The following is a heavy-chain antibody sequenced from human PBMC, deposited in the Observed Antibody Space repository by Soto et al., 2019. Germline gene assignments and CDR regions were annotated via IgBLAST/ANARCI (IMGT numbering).Heavy chain of an antibody. CDR3: ARAETRGVLWFGELPWSEPVPDAFDI. J-gene: IGHJ3*02. Sequence: QVQLQQWGAGLLKPSETLSLTCAVYGGSFSGYYWSWIRQPPGKGLEWIGEINHSGSTNYNPSLKSRVTISVDTSKNQFSLKLSSVTAADTAVYYCARAETRGVLWFGELPWSEPVPDAFDIWGQGTMVTVSS. D-gene: IGHD3-10*01. CDR1: GGSFSGYY. CDR2: INHSGST. V-gene: IGHV4-34*01.